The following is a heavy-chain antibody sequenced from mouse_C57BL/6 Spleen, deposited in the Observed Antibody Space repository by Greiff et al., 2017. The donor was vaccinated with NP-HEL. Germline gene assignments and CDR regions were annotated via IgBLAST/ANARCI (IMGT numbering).Heavy chain of an antibody. CDR2: INYDGSST. Sequence: EVNVVESEGGLVQPGSSMKLSCTASGFTFSDYYMAWVRQVPEKGLEWVANINYDGSSTYYLDSLKSRFIISRDNAKNILYLQMSSLKSEDTATYYCARDGRLLRGYAMDYWGQGTSVTVSS. CDR3: ARDGRLLRGYAMDY. D-gene: IGHD2-3*01. CDR1: GFTFSDYY. J-gene: IGHJ4*01. V-gene: IGHV5-16*01.